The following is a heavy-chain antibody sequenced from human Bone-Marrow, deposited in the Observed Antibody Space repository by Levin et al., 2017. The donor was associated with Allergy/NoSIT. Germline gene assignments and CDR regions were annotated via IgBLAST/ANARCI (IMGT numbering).Heavy chain of an antibody. CDR2: IFYSGST. J-gene: IGHJ4*02. D-gene: IGHD3-10*01. V-gene: IGHV4-59*01. CDR3: ARSVAGEFDY. Sequence: PSPWKGLEWVGHIFYSGSTNYNPSLKSRVTISINTSKNQFSLNLTSVTAADTAFYYCARSVAGEFDYWGQGTLVTVSS.